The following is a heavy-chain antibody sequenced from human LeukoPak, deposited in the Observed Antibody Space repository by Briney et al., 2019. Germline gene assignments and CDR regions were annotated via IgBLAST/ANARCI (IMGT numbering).Heavy chain of an antibody. D-gene: IGHD5-12*01. CDR3: AREGLNSGYEPAYYFDY. CDR1: GYTFTSYA. Sequence: ASVKVSCKASGYTFTSYAMNWVRQAPGQGLEWMGWINTNTGNPTYAQGFTGRFVFSLDTSVSTAYLQISSLKAEDTAVYYCAREGLNSGYEPAYYFDYWGQGTLVTVSS. CDR2: INTNTGNP. V-gene: IGHV7-4-1*02. J-gene: IGHJ4*02.